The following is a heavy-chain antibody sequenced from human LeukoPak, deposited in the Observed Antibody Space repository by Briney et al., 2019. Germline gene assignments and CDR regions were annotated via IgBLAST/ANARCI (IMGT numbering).Heavy chain of an antibody. CDR3: ESDRSDAFDI. Sequence: GGSLRLSCAASGVSFSRNCLSWVRQAPGKGLECVAVIYFGDSTLYAASAKGGFTISRAKSKNSVNLKMNDLRAEDTAVYYCESDRSDAFDIWGQGTMVTVSS. CDR1: GVSFSRNC. V-gene: IGHV3-66*01. CDR2: IYFGDST. J-gene: IGHJ3*02. D-gene: IGHD1-14*01.